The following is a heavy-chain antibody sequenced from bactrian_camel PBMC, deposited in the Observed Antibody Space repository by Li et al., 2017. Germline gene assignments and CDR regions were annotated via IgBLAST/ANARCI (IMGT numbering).Heavy chain of an antibody. V-gene: IGHV3S63*01. J-gene: IGHJ6*01. Sequence: HVQLVESGGGSVQAGGSLRLSCSYSGYFDVPYCMAWFRQAPGKEREEVATFYPGNGSTYYADSVKGRFTTSQDNAKNTVSLQMNSLKPEDTAMYYCAATYGRKCRAGGDFGYWGQGTQVTVS. CDR2: FYPGNGST. CDR1: GYFDVPYC. D-gene: IGHD6*01. CDR3: AATYGRKCRAGGDFGY.